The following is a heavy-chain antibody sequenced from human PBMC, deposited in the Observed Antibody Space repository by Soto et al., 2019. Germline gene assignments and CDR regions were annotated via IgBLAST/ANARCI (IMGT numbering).Heavy chain of an antibody. V-gene: IGHV1-69*13. Sequence: AVKVSCKASGGTVSSYAIRWVRQAPGQGLEWMGGIIPIFGTANYAQKFQGRVTITADESTSTAYMELSSLRSEDTAAYYCARDQGPYYDFWSGNSEYNWFDRWGRGTLVTVCS. J-gene: IGHJ5*02. CDR3: ARDQGPYYDFWSGNSEYNWFDR. CDR2: IIPIFGTA. D-gene: IGHD3-3*01. CDR1: GGTVSSYA.